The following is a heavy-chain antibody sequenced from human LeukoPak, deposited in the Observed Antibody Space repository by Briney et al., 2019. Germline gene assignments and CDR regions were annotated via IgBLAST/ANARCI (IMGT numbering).Heavy chain of an antibody. V-gene: IGHV3-30*02. CDR3: AKNRMVRGVKSWFGP. CDR2: IRFDGNNN. CDR1: GFTFNSYG. J-gene: IGHJ5*02. D-gene: IGHD3-10*01. Sequence: GGSLRLSCAAPGFTFNSYGMHWVRQAPGKGLEWVAFIRFDGNNNYYADSVKGRFTISRDNSKNTLYLQMNSLRAEDTAVYYCAKNRMVRGVKSWFGPWGQGTLVTVSS.